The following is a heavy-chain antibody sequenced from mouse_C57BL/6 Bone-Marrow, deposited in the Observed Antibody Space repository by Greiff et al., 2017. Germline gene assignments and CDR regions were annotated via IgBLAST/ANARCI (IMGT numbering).Heavy chain of an antibody. CDR1: GYTFTSYW. CDR2: IYPGSGST. Sequence: QVQLQQPGAELVKPGASVKMSCKASGYTFTSYWITWVKQRPGQGLEWLGDIYPGSGSTNYNEKFKSKAKLTVATSSSTAYMQLSSLTSEDSAVYYGAILGAYWGQGTLVTVSA. J-gene: IGHJ3*01. CDR3: AILGAY. V-gene: IGHV1-55*01. D-gene: IGHD3-3*01.